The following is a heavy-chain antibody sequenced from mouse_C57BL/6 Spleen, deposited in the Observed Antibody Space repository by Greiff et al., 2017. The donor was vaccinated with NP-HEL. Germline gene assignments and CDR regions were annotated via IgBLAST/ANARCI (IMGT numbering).Heavy chain of an antibody. Sequence: QVQLQQPGAELVKPGASVKLSCKASGYTFTSYWMHWVKQRPGRGLEWIGRIDPNSGGTKYNEKFKSKATLTVDKPSSTAYMQLSSLTSEDSAVYYCAREMTYGYDWDYYAMDYWGQGTSVTVSS. CDR2: IDPNSGGT. J-gene: IGHJ4*01. D-gene: IGHD2-2*01. CDR1: GYTFTSYW. V-gene: IGHV1-72*01. CDR3: AREMTYGYDWDYYAMDY.